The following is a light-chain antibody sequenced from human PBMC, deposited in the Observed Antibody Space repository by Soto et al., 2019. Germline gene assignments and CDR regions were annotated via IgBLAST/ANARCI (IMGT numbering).Light chain of an antibody. J-gene: IGKJ4*01. CDR1: QDMSNW. V-gene: IGKV1-12*01. CDR2: AAS. Sequence: DIQMTQSPSSVSAAVGDTVTITCRASQDMSNWLAWYQQKPGKAPKLLIYAASSLESGVPSRFSGSGSGTDFTLTISSLQPEDFAPYYCQQANNFPITFGGGTKVEIK. CDR3: QQANNFPIT.